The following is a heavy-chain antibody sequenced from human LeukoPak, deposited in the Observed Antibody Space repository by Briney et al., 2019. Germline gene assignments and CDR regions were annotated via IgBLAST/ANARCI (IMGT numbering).Heavy chain of an antibody. CDR1: GFTFGDYA. V-gene: IGHV3-49*04. D-gene: IGHD3-10*01. Sequence: GGSLRLSCTASGFTFGDYAMSWVRQAPGKGLEWVGFIRSKAYGGTTEYAASVKGRFTISRDDSKSIAYLQMNSLKTEDTAVYYCTSPPIGKYGPGSYYTPYGMDVWGKGTTVTVSS. CDR3: TSPPIGKYGPGSYYTPYGMDV. CDR2: IRSKAYGGTT. J-gene: IGHJ6*04.